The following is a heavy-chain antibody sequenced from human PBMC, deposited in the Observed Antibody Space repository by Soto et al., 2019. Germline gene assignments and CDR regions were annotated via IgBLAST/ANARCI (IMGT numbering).Heavy chain of an antibody. V-gene: IGHV3-30-3*01. D-gene: IGHD2-2*01. Sequence: ALRLSCAASGFTFSSYAMHWVRQAPGKGLEWVAVISYDGNNKYYADSVKGRVTISRDNSKNTLYVQMNSLRGEDTAVYYCARGPSSLTRFDYWGQGTLVTVSS. CDR1: GFTFSSYA. J-gene: IGHJ4*02. CDR2: ISYDGNNK. CDR3: ARGPSSLTRFDY.